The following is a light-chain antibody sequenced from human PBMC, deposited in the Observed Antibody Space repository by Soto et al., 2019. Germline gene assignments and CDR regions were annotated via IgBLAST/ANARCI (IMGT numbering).Light chain of an antibody. CDR1: QSVSSN. CDR3: HQSNNWPPYT. V-gene: IGKV3-15*01. Sequence: EIVMTQSPATLSVSPGERATLSCRASQSVSSNLAWYQQKPGQAPRLLIYGASTRATGIPARFSGSGSGTEFPLTISSLQSEDFAVYYCHQSNNWPPYTFGQGTKLEIK. CDR2: GAS. J-gene: IGKJ2*01.